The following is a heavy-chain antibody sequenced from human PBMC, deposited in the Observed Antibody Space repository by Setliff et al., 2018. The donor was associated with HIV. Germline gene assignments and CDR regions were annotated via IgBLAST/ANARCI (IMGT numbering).Heavy chain of an antibody. J-gene: IGHJ5*02. V-gene: IGHV4-59*01. CDR2: IYYTGRT. Sequence: SETLSLTCTVSGGSIGTYYWSWIRQAPGRGLDWIGYIYYTGRTNYNPSLKSRVTMSLDSSKKQFSLKLRSVTAADTAVYFCARDVGGFTVFAVPRGGFDPWGQGTLVTVSS. CDR1: GGSIGTYY. CDR3: ARDVGGFTVFAVPRGGFDP. D-gene: IGHD3-3*01.